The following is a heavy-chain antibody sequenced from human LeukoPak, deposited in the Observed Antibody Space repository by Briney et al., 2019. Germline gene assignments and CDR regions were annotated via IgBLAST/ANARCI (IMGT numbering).Heavy chain of an antibody. V-gene: IGHV1-69*13. D-gene: IGHD2-2*01. CDR2: ISPVFATP. CDR1: GGTFNTYA. J-gene: IGHJ6*03. CDR3: AKYLSSCSTTSCYSPYYYYYMDV. Sequence: GASVTVSCKASGGTFNTYAISWVRQAPGQGREGMGGISPVFATPTYAQKLQGRVTITRDDPTSTAYMELTGLRSEDSAVYYCAKYLSSCSTTSCYSPYYYYYMDVWGKGTPVTVSS.